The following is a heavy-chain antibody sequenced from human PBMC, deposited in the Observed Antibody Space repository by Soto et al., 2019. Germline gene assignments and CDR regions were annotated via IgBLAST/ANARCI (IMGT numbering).Heavy chain of an antibody. CDR3: ARPGLTVPGTRYFDY. J-gene: IGHJ4*02. Sequence: EVQLLESGGGLVQPGGSLRLSCAASGFTFNTYAMSWVRQAPGKGLEWVSAIGSDGTAIQYADSVNGRFTISKDNSKDTLHLQMNSLTAEDTALYYCARPGLTVPGTRYFDYWGQGALVTVSS. CDR1: GFTFNTYA. V-gene: IGHV3-23*05. CDR2: IGSDGTAI. D-gene: IGHD6-19*01.